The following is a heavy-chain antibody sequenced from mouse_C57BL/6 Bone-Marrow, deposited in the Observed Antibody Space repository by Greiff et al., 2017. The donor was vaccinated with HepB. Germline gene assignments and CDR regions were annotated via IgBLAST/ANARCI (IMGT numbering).Heavy chain of an antibody. Sequence: EVKLMESGGGLVKPGGSLKLSCAASGFTFSSYAMSWVRQTPEKRLEWVATISDGGSYTYSPDNVKGRFTISRDNAKNNLYLQMSHLKSEDTAMYYCAREYYYGSRYFDYWGQGTTLTVSS. V-gene: IGHV5-4*01. D-gene: IGHD1-1*01. CDR3: AREYYYGSRYFDY. CDR1: GFTFSSYA. J-gene: IGHJ2*01. CDR2: ISDGGSYT.